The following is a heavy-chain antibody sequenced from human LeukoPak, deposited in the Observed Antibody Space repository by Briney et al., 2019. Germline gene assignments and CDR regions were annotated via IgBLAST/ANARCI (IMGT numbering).Heavy chain of an antibody. V-gene: IGHV3-20*04. D-gene: IGHD5-18*01. Sequence: GGSLRLSCAASGYTFGDYGMSWVRQVPGKGLEWVSGTNRRGDITGYADFVKGRFTISRDNAKNSLYLQMNSLRVEDTAVYYCARDRWGYSYGGYWGQGTLVTVSS. CDR1: GYTFGDYG. J-gene: IGHJ4*02. CDR3: ARDRWGYSYGGY. CDR2: TNRRGDIT.